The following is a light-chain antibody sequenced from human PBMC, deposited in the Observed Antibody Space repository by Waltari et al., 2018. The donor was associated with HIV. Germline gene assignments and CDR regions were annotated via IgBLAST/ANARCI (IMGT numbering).Light chain of an antibody. V-gene: IGLV1-51*02. CDR1: SSNVGKRP. Sequence: QSLLTQPPSVSAAPGQRVTISCSGSSSNVGKRPVSWYQQFPGAAPNHLIYEYFHPPAHMPDRVSGSKSGSSATLDITGLQAEDEADYYCGAWDDSLRAGIFGGGTKLSVL. CDR3: GAWDDSLRAGI. CDR2: EYF. J-gene: IGLJ2*01.